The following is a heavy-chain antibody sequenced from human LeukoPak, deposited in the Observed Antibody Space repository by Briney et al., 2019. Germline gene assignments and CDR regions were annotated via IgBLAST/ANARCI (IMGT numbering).Heavy chain of an antibody. J-gene: IGHJ5*02. CDR1: GYSITSGYY. CDR3: ARSYYYNSGSPFDP. CDR2: IFRSGST. Sequence: SETLSLTCVVSGYSITSGYYWGWVRQPPGRGLEWIGSIFRSGSTYYNPSLKSRVTISLDTSKNQFSLKLNSATAADTAVYYRARSYYYNSGSPFDPWGQGTLVTVSS. V-gene: IGHV4-38-2*01. D-gene: IGHD3-10*01.